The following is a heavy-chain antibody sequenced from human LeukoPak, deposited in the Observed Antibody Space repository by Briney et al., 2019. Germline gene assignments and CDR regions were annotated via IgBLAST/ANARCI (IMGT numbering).Heavy chain of an antibody. CDR1: GFTFSIYS. J-gene: IGHJ4*02. CDR3: ARTHVADDITMPG. V-gene: IGHV3-21*01. Sequence: PGGSLRLSCAASGFTFSIYSMNWVRQAPGKGLEWVSCIGSSGNYIYYADSVKGRFTISRDNAKNSLYLLMNSLRAEDTAVYYCARTHVADDITMPGWGQGTLVTVSS. CDR2: IGSSGNYI. D-gene: IGHD3-10*01.